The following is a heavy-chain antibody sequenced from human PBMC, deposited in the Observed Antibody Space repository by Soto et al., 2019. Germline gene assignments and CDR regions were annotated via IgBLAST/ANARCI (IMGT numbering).Heavy chain of an antibody. CDR3: ARELPYPSYCSSTSCYGDYFDY. Sequence: QVQLVESGGGVVQPGRSLRLSCAASGFTFSSYGMHWVRQAPGKGLEWVAVIWYDGSNKYYADSVKGRFTISRDNSKNTLYRQMNSLRAEDTAVYYCARELPYPSYCSSTSCYGDYFDYWGQGTLVTVSS. V-gene: IGHV3-33*01. J-gene: IGHJ4*02. CDR1: GFTFSSYG. D-gene: IGHD2-2*01. CDR2: IWYDGSNK.